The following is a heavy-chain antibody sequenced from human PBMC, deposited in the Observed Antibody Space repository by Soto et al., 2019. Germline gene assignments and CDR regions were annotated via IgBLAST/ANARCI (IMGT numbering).Heavy chain of an antibody. V-gene: IGHV3-66*01. Sequence: VQLVESGGGLVKPGGSLRLSCAASGFTFSDYYMSWIRQAPGKGLEWVSVIYSGGSTYYADSVKGRFTISRDNSKNTLYLQMNSLRAEDTAVYYCARWLLLGDYFDYWGQGTLVTVSS. D-gene: IGHD3-22*01. CDR2: IYSGGST. CDR1: GFTFSDYY. J-gene: IGHJ4*02. CDR3: ARWLLLGDYFDY.